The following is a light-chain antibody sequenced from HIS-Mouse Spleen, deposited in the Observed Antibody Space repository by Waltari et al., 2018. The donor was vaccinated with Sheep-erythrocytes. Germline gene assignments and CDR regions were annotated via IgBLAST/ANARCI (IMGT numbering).Light chain of an antibody. CDR2: EVS. CDR1: SSDVGGYNY. J-gene: IGLJ3*02. Sequence: QSALTQPASVSGSPGQSITISCPGTSSDVGGYNYVSRYQQHPGKAPKLMIYEVSNRPSGVSNRFSGSKSGNTASLTISGLQAEDEADYYCSSYTSSSSWVFGGGTKLTVL. CDR3: SSYTSSSSWV. V-gene: IGLV2-14*01.